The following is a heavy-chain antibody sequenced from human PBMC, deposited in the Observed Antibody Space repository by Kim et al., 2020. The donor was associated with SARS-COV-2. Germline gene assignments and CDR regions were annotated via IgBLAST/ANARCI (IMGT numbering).Heavy chain of an antibody. J-gene: IGHJ4*02. CDR3: ARDMDPTVYDY. Sequence: KTKYSQKFQGRVPITRDTSAKTAYMELRRLTTKDTAIYYCARDMDPTVYDYWGQGTLVTVSS. D-gene: IGHD4-4*01. CDR2: KT. V-gene: IGHV1-3*01.